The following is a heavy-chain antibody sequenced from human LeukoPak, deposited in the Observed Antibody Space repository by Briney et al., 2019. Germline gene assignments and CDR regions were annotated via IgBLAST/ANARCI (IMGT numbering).Heavy chain of an antibody. V-gene: IGHV4-39*07. CDR3: ARGSLIVVVPAAKYQTARWFDP. J-gene: IGHJ5*02. Sequence: SETLSLTCTVSGGSISSSSYYWGWIRQPPGQALEWIGSIYYSGSTYYNPSLKSRVTISVDTSKNQFSLKLSSVTAADTAVYYCARGSLIVVVPAAKYQTARWFDPWGQGTLVTVSS. CDR2: IYYSGST. D-gene: IGHD2-2*01. CDR1: GGSISSSSYY.